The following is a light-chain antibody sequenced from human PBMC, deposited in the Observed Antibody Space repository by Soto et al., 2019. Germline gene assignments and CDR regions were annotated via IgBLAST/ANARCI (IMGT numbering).Light chain of an antibody. J-gene: IGKJ1*01. V-gene: IGKV3-20*01. CDR2: DAS. CDR3: QQYGRP. CDR1: QSVGSDY. Sequence: EIVLTQSPGTLSLSPGERATLSCRASQSVGSDYLAWYQQKPGQAPRILIYDASNRATGIPARFSGSGSGTDFTLTISRLEPEDFAVYYCQQYGRPFGQGTKVDIK.